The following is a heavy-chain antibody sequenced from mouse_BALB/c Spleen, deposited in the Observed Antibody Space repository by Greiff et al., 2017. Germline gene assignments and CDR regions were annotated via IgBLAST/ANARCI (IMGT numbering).Heavy chain of an antibody. CDR2: INPGSGGT. CDR1: GYAFTNYL. J-gene: IGHJ4*01. CDR3: ARDNGGAMDY. V-gene: IGHV1-54*01. Sequence: VQLQQSGAELVRPGTSVKVSCKASGYAFTNYLIEWVKQRPGQGLEWIGVINPGSGGTNYNEKFKGKATLTADKSSSTAYMQLSSLTSDDSAVYFCARDNGGAMDYWGQGTSVTVSA.